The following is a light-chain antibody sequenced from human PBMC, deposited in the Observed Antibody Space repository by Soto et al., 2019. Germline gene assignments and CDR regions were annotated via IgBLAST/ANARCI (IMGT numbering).Light chain of an antibody. Sequence: QSALTQPASVSGSPGQSITISCTGTSSDFDIYKYVSWYQQHPGKAPKLMIYQVTNRPSGVSNRFSGSTSGNTASLTISGLRAEDEADYYCCSYTSSINYVFGTGTKLTVL. J-gene: IGLJ1*01. CDR1: SSDFDIYKY. V-gene: IGLV2-14*01. CDR3: CSYTSSINYV. CDR2: QVT.